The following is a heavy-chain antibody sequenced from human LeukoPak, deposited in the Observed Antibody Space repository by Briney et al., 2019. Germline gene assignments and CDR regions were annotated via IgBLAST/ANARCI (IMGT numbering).Heavy chain of an antibody. J-gene: IGHJ4*02. CDR2: IRGKGYSDPP. CDR1: GFTFSDSA. CDR3: STGAATGFDY. D-gene: IGHD2-15*01. V-gene: IGHV3-73*01. Sequence: GGSLKLSCAASGFTFSDSAIHWVRQASGKGLEWVGRIRGKGYSDPPAYVVSVKGRFTISRDDSKSTAYLQMNSLKTEDTAVYYCSTGAATGFDYWGQGTLVTVSS.